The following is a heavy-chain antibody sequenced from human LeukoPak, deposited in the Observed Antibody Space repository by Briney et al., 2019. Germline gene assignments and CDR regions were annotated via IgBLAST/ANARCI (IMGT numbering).Heavy chain of an antibody. CDR2: INPSGGST. CDR3: ARETLRFTRFDP. Sequence: ASVKVSCKASGYTLTSDYMHWVRQAPGQGLEWMGIINPSGGSTSYAQKFQGRVTMTRDTSTSTVYMELSSLRSEDTAVYYCARETLRFTRFDPWGPGTLVTVSS. D-gene: IGHD4-17*01. V-gene: IGHV1-46*01. CDR1: GYTLTSDY. J-gene: IGHJ5*02.